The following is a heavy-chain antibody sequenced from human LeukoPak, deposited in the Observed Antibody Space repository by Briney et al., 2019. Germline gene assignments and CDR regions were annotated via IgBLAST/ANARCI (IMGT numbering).Heavy chain of an antibody. D-gene: IGHD2-15*01. V-gene: IGHV4-61*02. Sequence: SETLSLTCTVSGDSISNSRHYWSWIRQPAGKGLEWIGRIYPSGSTNYNPSLKSRVTISVDTSKNQFSLKLSSVTAADTAVYYCARGARGTLRYFDYWGQGTLVTVSS. CDR1: GDSISNSRHY. J-gene: IGHJ4*02. CDR3: ARGARGTLRYFDY. CDR2: IYPSGST.